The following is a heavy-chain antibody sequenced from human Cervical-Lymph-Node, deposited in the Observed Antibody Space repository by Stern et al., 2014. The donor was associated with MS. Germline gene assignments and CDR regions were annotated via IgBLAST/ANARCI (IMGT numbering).Heavy chain of an antibody. J-gene: IGHJ5*02. CDR1: GYSFTSYW. CDR2: VDPGDSDT. Sequence: VQLVQSGAEVKKPGESLKISCTGSGYSFTSYWIAWVRHMPGQGLEWMGIVDPGDSDTRYSPSFQGQVSISADKSTSTAYLQWSSLKASDTAMYYCARTRYSSSWYTFDPWGQGTLVTVSS. V-gene: IGHV5-51*03. CDR3: ARTRYSSSWYTFDP. D-gene: IGHD6-13*01.